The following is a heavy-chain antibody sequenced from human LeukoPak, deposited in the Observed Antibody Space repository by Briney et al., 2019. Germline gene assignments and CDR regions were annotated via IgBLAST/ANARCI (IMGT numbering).Heavy chain of an antibody. D-gene: IGHD5-18*01. CDR3: ARNSMVTVSS. CDR1: GGSISSYY. J-gene: IGHJ4*02. CDR2: IYYSGST. Sequence: PSETLSLTCTVSGGSISSYYWSWIRQPPGKGLEWIGYIYYSGSTNYNPSLKSRVTISVDTSKNQFSLKLSSVTAADTAVYYCARNSMVTVSSWGQGTLVTVSS. V-gene: IGHV4-59*01.